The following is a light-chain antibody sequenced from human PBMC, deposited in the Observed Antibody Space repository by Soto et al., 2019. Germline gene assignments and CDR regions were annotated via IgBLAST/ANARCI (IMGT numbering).Light chain of an antibody. Sequence: QSALTQPPSASGSPGQSVTISCTGTSSDVGAYNYVSWYQQLPGKAPKLIIYEVSKRPSGVPDRFSGSKSGNTASLTVSGLQDEDEVDYYSTSYAGTYSFFYVFRTGTKVTVL. CDR1: SSDVGAYNY. V-gene: IGLV2-8*01. CDR3: TSYAGTYSFFYV. J-gene: IGLJ1*01. CDR2: EVS.